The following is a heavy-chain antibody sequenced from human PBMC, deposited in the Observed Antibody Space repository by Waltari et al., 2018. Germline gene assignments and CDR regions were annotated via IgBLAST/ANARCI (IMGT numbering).Heavy chain of an antibody. J-gene: IGHJ1*01. CDR2: ILPILGIA. CDR1: GGTFSSYT. V-gene: IGHV1-69*02. Sequence: QVQLVQSGAEVKKPGSSVKVSCKASGGTFSSYTISWVRQAPGQGLGWMGRILPILGIANYEQNFQGRVTITADKSTSTAYMELSSLRSEDTAVYYCATSTIPCSSTSCYAVRYFQHWGQGTLVTVSS. D-gene: IGHD2-2*01. CDR3: ATSTIPCSSTSCYAVRYFQH.